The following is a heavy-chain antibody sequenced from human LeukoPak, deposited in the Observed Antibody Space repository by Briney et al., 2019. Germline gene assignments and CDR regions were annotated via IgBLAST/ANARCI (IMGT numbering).Heavy chain of an antibody. CDR2: FHYSGST. CDR1: GGSMSSYY. D-gene: IGHD6-19*01. CDR3: VGGSGWLRFDY. Sequence: PSETLSLTCTVAGGSMSSYYWNWIRQPPGKGLEWIGYFHYSGSTNYNPSLKSRVTISVDTSKNQFSLKLSSVTAADTAVYYCVGGSGWLRFDYWGQGTLVTVSS. V-gene: IGHV4-59*01. J-gene: IGHJ4*02.